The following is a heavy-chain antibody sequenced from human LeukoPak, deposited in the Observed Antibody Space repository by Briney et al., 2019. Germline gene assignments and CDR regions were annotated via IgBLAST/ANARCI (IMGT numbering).Heavy chain of an antibody. CDR3: ARVPLHDDSGHYYPH. Sequence: AASVKVSCKASGYTFTSYGMHWVRQAPGQSLEWMGWINGGNGNTKYSEKFQGRVTIIRDTSASTAYMELSSLRSEDTAVYYCARVPLHDDSGHYYPHWGQGTLVTVS. CDR1: GYTFTSYG. J-gene: IGHJ1*01. D-gene: IGHD3-22*01. V-gene: IGHV1-3*01. CDR2: INGGNGNT.